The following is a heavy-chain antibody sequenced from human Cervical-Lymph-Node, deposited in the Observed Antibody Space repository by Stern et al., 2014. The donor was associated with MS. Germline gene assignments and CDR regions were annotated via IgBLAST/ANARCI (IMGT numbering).Heavy chain of an antibody. J-gene: IGHJ5*02. V-gene: IGHV4-59*01. CDR3: ARARKGTYYDSWSGPNWFDP. CDR2: IYYSGST. D-gene: IGHD3-3*01. Sequence: QVQLQESGPGLVKPSETLSLTCRVSGGAISGYYWSWIRQSPGKGLEWIGYIYYSGSTNYSPSLKSRVTISVDTPTNQFSLKLSSVTAADTAVYYCARARKGTYYDSWSGPNWFDPWGQGTLVTVSS. CDR1: GGAISGYY.